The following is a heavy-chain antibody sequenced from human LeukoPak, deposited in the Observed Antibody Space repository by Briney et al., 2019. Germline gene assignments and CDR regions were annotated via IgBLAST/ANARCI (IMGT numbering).Heavy chain of an antibody. V-gene: IGHV3-7*01. Sequence: GGSPRLSCAASGFTFRSYWMSWVRQAPGKGLEWVANIKQDGSEKYYVDSVKGRFTLSRDNTKNSLYLQMNSLRAEDTAVYYCARDNFGHTYGYALDYWGQGTLVTVSS. J-gene: IGHJ4*02. CDR1: GFTFRSYW. CDR2: IKQDGSEK. CDR3: ARDNFGHTYGYALDY. D-gene: IGHD5-18*01.